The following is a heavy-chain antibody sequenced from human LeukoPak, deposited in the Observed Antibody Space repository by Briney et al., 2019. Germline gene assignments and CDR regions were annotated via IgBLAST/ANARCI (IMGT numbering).Heavy chain of an antibody. CDR3: AKDQRPDSGYDIDS. CDR2: ISPGGSPT. V-gene: IGHV3-23*03. J-gene: IGHJ4*02. CDR1: GFTFSSYT. Sequence: GALRLSCAASGFTFSSYTINWVRQAPGKGLEWVSLISPGGSPTYYAESVKGRFTIYRDNSKNIVYLQMHSLRAEDTAIYYCAKDQRPDSGYDIDSWGQGTLVTVSS. D-gene: IGHD5-12*01.